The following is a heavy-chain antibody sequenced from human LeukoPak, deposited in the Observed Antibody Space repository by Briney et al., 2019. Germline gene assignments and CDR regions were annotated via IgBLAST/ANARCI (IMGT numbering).Heavy chain of an antibody. CDR2: MNPNSGNT. Sequence: ASVKVSCKASGYTFTSYDINWVRQATGQGLEWMGWMNPNSGNTGYAQKFQGRVTMTRNTSISTAYMELSSLRSEDTAVYYCARGRMSAIVVVTAELGSWGQGTLVTVSS. J-gene: IGHJ4*02. CDR1: GYTFTSYD. CDR3: ARGRMSAIVVVTAELGS. D-gene: IGHD2-21*02. V-gene: IGHV1-8*01.